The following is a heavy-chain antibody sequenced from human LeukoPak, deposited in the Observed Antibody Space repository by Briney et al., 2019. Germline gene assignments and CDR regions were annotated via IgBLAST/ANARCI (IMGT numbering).Heavy chain of an antibody. V-gene: IGHV3-7*01. J-gene: IGHJ6*03. CDR3: ARLGYSSSWYYYYYMDV. CDR2: IKQDGSEK. Sequence: GGSLRLSCAASGFTFSSYWMSWVRQAPGKGLEWVANIKQDGSEKYYVDSVKGRFTISRDNAKNSLYLQMNGLRAEDTAVYYCARLGYSSSWYYYYYMDVWGKGTTVTVSS. CDR1: GFTFSSYW. D-gene: IGHD6-13*01.